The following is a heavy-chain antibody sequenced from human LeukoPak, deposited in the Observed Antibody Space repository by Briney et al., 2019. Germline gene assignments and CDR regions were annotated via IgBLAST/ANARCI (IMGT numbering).Heavy chain of an antibody. J-gene: IGHJ5*02. D-gene: IGHD6-19*01. CDR3: ARLTSSGWSSNWFDP. CDR2: ISSRGSTI. V-gene: IGHV3-48*03. Sequence: SGGSLRLSCAASGFTFSSYEMNWVRQAPGKGLEWVSYISSRGSTIYYADSVKGRFTISRDNAKNSLYLQMNSLRAEDTAVYYCARLTSSGWSSNWFDPWGQGTLVTVSS. CDR1: GFTFSSYE.